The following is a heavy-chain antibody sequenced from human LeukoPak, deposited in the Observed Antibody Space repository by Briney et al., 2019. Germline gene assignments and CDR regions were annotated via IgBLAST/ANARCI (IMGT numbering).Heavy chain of an antibody. CDR2: IYSGGST. CDR1: GFTFSDYY. V-gene: IGHV3-53*04. D-gene: IGHD2-2*02. J-gene: IGHJ4*02. CDR3: ARGYRNHFDY. Sequence: GGSLRLSCAASGFTFSDYYMSWIRQAPGKGLEWVSVIYSGGSTYYADSVKGRFTISRHNSKNTLYLQMNSLRAEDTAVYYCARGYRNHFDYWGQGTLVTVSS.